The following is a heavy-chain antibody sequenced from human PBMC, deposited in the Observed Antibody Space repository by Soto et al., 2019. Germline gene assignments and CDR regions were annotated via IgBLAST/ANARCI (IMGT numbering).Heavy chain of an antibody. CDR2: ISSSSSYI. Sequence: GGSLRHSCAASGFTFSSYSMNWVRKAPGKGLEWVSSISSSSSYIYYADSVKGRFTISRDNAKNSLYLQMNSLRAEDTAVYYCARVSRVATISPFDYWGQGTLVTVSS. D-gene: IGHD5-12*01. CDR1: GFTFSSYS. J-gene: IGHJ4*02. V-gene: IGHV3-21*01. CDR3: ARVSRVATISPFDY.